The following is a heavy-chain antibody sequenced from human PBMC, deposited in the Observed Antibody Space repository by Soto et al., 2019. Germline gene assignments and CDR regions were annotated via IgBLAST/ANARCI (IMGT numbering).Heavy chain of an antibody. CDR1: GGSISSGGYS. CDR2: IYHSGST. J-gene: IGHJ5*02. CDR3: ARGYSSSWGWFDP. Sequence: MSLTCAVSGGSISSGGYSWSWIRQPPGKGLEWIGYIYHSGSTYYNPSLKSRVTISVDRSKNQFSLKLSSVTAADTAVYYCARGYSSSWGWFDPWGQGTLVTVSS. V-gene: IGHV4-30-2*01. D-gene: IGHD6-13*01.